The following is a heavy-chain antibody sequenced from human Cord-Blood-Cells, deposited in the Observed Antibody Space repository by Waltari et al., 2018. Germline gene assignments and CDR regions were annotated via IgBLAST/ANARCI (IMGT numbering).Heavy chain of an antibody. Sequence: QVQLQQWAAGLLTPSETLSLTCAVYGGSFSGYYWSWIRQPPGKGLEWIGEINHSGSTNYNPSLKSRVTISVDTSKNQFSLKLSSVTAADTAVYYCASGAMLGWGQGTLVTVSS. J-gene: IGHJ4*02. CDR1: GGSFSGYY. CDR2: INHSGST. V-gene: IGHV4-34*01. D-gene: IGHD3-10*02. CDR3: ASGAMLG.